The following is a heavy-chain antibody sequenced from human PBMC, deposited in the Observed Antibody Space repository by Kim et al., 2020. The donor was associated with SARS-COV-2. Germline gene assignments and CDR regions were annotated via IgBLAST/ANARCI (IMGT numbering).Heavy chain of an antibody. CDR3: ARGGPTALDY. D-gene: IGHD1-1*01. J-gene: IGHJ4*02. V-gene: IGHV3-74*01. CDR2: ST. Sequence: STSYADSVKGRFTMSRDNAKNTLNLQMNSLRDENTAVYYCARGGPTALDYWGQGTLVTVSS.